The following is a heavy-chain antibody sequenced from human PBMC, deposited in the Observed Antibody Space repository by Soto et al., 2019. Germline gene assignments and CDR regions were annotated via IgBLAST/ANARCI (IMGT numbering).Heavy chain of an antibody. D-gene: IGHD6-6*01. J-gene: IGHJ4*02. CDR2: IIPIFTTT. V-gene: IGHV1-69*13. CDR3: ARPSGLLGQYSALVDY. Sequence: SVKVSCKASGGTFSNSAIAWVRQAPGQGLEWLGMIIPIFTTTNYAQKFKDRLTISADGSTSTAYMELSGLKSEDTAVYFCARPSGLLGQYSALVDYWGQVTLVTVSS. CDR1: GGTFSNSA.